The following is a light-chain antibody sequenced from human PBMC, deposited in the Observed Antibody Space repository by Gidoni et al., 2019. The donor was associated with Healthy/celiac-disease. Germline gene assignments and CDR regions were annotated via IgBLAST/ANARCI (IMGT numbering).Light chain of an antibody. CDR2: DVS. Sequence: QSALTQPAAVSGSPGQSITITCTGTSSDVGGYNYVSWYQQHPGKAPKLMIYDVSNRPSGVSPRFSGSKSGNTASLTISGLQAEDEADYYCSSYTSSSIVFGTGTKFTVL. CDR1: SSDVGGYNY. V-gene: IGLV2-14*01. CDR3: SSYTSSSIV. J-gene: IGLJ1*01.